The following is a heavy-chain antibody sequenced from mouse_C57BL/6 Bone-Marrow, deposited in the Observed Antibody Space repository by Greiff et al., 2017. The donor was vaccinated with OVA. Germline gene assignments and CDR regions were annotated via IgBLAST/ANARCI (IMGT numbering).Heavy chain of an antibody. CDR3: VRLGYYGSCPMDY. CDR2: IRSKSNNYAT. J-gene: IGHJ4*01. D-gene: IGHD1-1*01. V-gene: IGHV10-1*01. CDR1: GFSFNTYA. Sequence: EVKLMESGGGLVQPKGSLKLSCAASGFSFNTYAMNWVRQAPGKGLEWVARIRSKSNNYATYYAVSVKDRFTISRDDAESMLYLQMNNLKTENTDVYSGVRLGYYGSCPMDYWGQGTSVTVSS.